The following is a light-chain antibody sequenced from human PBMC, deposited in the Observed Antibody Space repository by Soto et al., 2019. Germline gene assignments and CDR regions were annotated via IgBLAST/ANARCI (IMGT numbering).Light chain of an antibody. J-gene: IGKJ4*01. CDR3: QQYHNWPLT. Sequence: IVLTQSPATLSVSPGERATLSCWASQSISSNLAWYQQKPGQAPRLLIHSASTRATGVPARFSGSGSGTEFTLTISSLQSEDSAVYHCQQYHNWPLTSGGGTKVDIK. V-gene: IGKV3-15*01. CDR1: QSISSN. CDR2: SAS.